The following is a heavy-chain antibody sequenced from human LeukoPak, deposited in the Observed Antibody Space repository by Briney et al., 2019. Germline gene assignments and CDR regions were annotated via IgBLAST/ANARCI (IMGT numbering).Heavy chain of an antibody. CDR2: IKGRSEGGTT. V-gene: IGHV3-15*01. D-gene: IGHD3-9*01. CDR1: GFTFSDAW. J-gene: IGHJ4*02. Sequence: PGGSLRLSCAASGFTFSDAWMSWVRQAPGKGLEWVGRIKGRSEGGTTDYAAPVKGRFTISKDDSKNTVYLQMSSLKTEDTAVYYCAKDPKALTGTHQIYWGQGTMVTVSS. CDR3: AKDPKALTGTHQIY.